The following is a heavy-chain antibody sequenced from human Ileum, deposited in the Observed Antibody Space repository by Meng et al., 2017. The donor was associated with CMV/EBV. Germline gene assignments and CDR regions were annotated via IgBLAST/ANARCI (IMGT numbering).Heavy chain of an antibody. CDR3: ALRGSAAGTFQY. V-gene: IGHV4-59*01. CDR2: MCYNGDT. Sequence: QVQLQESGPGLVKPSETLSLTGPVSGASMSSYCWSWIRQPPGKGLEWIGYMCYNGDTNYNPSLKSRVTISGDTSKNQFSLKLSSVTAADTAVYYCALRGSAAGTFQYWGQGTLVTVSS. CDR1: GASMSSYC. J-gene: IGHJ1*01. D-gene: IGHD6-13*01.